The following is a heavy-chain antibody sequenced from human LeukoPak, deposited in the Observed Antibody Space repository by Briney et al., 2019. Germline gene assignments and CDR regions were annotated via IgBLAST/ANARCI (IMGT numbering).Heavy chain of an antibody. J-gene: IGHJ4*02. V-gene: IGHV4-61*02. D-gene: IGHD5-12*01. Sequence: SQTLSLTCTVSGGSISSGSYYWSWIRQPAGKGLEWIGRIYTSGSTNYNPSLKSRVTISVDTSKNQFSLKLSSVTTADTAVYYCAREGGYSGYGPFDYWGQGTLVTVSS. CDR1: GGSISSGSYY. CDR2: IYTSGST. CDR3: AREGGYSGYGPFDY.